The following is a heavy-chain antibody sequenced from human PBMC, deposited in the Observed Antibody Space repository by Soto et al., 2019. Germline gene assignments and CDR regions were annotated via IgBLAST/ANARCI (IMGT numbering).Heavy chain of an antibody. Sequence: QVQLQESGPGLVKPSQTLSLTCTVSGGSISSGGYYWRWISQHPGKGLEWIGYIYYSGNTYYTPSLKSRVTISVDTSKNHLSLKLSSVTAADTVVYYCARTPDYWGQGTLVTVSS. CDR1: GGSISSGGYY. J-gene: IGHJ4*02. CDR3: ARTPDY. V-gene: IGHV4-31*03. CDR2: IYYSGNT.